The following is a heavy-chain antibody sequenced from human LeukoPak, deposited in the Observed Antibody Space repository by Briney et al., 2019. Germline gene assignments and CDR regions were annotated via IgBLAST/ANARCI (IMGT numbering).Heavy chain of an antibody. J-gene: IGHJ4*02. CDR3: ARAHPLTAPAGTFANS. Sequence: ASVKVPCKASGYTFTGYFLHWVRRAPGQGFEWMGWINPNSGGTYYTQRFQGRVTMTRDTSISTAYMELSSLRSDDTAVYYCARAHPLTAPAGTFANSWGQGTLVTVSS. CDR1: GYTFTGYF. CDR2: INPNSGGT. D-gene: IGHD6-13*01. V-gene: IGHV1-2*02.